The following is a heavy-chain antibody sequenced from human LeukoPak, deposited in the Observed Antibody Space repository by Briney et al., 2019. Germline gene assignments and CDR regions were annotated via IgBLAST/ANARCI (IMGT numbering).Heavy chain of an antibody. D-gene: IGHD1-20*01. J-gene: IGHJ3*02. V-gene: IGHV1-2*04. CDR1: GYTFTGYY. CDR2: VNPNNGGT. Sequence: ASVKVSCKASGYTFTGYYVHWVRQAPGQGLEWMGWVNPNNGGTNYAQKFQGWVTMTRDTSISTAYMELSRLRSDDTAVYYCARRRLTGDAFDIRGQGTMVTVSS. CDR3: ARRRLTGDAFDI.